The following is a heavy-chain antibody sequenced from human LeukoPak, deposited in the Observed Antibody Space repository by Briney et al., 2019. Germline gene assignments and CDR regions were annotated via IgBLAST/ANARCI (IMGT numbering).Heavy chain of an antibody. CDR3: AKEAMIVVGDFDY. J-gene: IGHJ4*02. V-gene: IGHV3-23*01. CDR1: GFTFSNYA. D-gene: IGHD3-22*01. CDR2: ISGSGGST. Sequence: PGGSLRLSCAASGFTFSNYAMTWVRQAPGKGLEWVSAISGSGGSTYYADSVKGRFTISRDNPKSTMYLQMNSLRAEDTAVYYCAKEAMIVVGDFDYWGQGTLVTVSS.